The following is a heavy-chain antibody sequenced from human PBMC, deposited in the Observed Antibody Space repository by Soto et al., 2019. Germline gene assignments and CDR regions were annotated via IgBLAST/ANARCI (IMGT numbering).Heavy chain of an antibody. J-gene: IGHJ4*02. CDR2: ISSSSSTI. CDR1: GFTFSSYS. D-gene: IGHD3-22*01. Sequence: EVQLVESGGGLVQPGGSLRLSCAASGFTFSSYSMNWVRQAPGKGLEWVSYISSSSSTINYAESVKGRFTISRDKAKNSLYRKMNSRRAEDTAVYHWARAPAHDSRGWGQGTLVTVSS. V-gene: IGHV3-48*01. CDR3: ARAPAHDSRG.